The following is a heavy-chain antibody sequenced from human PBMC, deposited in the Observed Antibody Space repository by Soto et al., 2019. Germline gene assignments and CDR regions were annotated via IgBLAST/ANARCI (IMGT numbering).Heavy chain of an antibody. CDR2: IYHSGST. D-gene: IGHD3-9*01. CDR1: GGTISSSDW. J-gene: IGHJ4*02. Sequence: SETLSLTSAVSGGTISSSDWWSWVRQPPGKGLEWIGEIYHSGSTNYNPSLKSRVTISVDKSKNQFSLKLSSVTAADTAVYYCARDAPATIVRYFDLWGQGTLVTVSS. V-gene: IGHV4-4*02. CDR3: ARDAPATIVRYFDL.